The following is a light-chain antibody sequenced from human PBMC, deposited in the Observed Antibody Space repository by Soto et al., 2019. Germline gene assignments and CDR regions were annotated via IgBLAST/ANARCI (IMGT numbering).Light chain of an antibody. V-gene: IGKV3-20*01. CDR1: QSVSSSY. J-gene: IGKJ1*01. CDR3: QQYGSSRT. CDR2: GAS. Sequence: EIVLTQSPGTLSLSPGERATLSCRASQSVSSSYLAWYQQKPGQAPRLLIYGASSRATGIPDRFSGSGSGTDFRLTISRLEPEDFAGYSCQQYGSSRTFGQGTKVEIK.